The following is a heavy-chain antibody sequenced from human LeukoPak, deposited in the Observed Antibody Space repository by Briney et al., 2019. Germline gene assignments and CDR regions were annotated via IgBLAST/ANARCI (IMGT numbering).Heavy chain of an antibody. CDR2: IYYSGST. CDR1: GGSISSGGYY. D-gene: IGHD5-24*01. Sequence: SETLSLTCTVSGGSISSGGYYWSWLRQHPGKGLEWIGYIYYSGSTYYNPSLKSRVTISVDTSKNQFSLKLSSVTAADTAVYYCARGTLGSVEMATMVGDSCYFDYWGQGTLVTVSS. CDR3: ARGTLGSVEMATMVGDSCYFDY. J-gene: IGHJ4*02. V-gene: IGHV4-31*03.